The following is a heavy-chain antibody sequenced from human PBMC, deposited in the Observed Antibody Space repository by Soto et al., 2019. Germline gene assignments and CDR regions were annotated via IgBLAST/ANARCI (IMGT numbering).Heavy chain of an antibody. D-gene: IGHD3-3*01. CDR2: ISSDSRTI. CDR3: ARIKLVEWFFINVDVYDMDV. CDR1: GFSVSDYA. V-gene: IGHV3-48*02. Sequence: PGGSLRLSCVASGFSVSDYAVNWVRQAPGKGLEWVSFISSDSRTIYYADSVEGRFAVSRDNARNSVSLQMDSLRDEDAAVYYCARIKLVEWFFINVDVYDMDVWGQGTPVTVSS. J-gene: IGHJ6*02.